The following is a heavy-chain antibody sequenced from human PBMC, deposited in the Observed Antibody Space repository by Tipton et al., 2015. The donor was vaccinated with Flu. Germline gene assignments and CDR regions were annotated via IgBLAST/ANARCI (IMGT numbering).Heavy chain of an antibody. D-gene: IGHD6-19*01. CDR2: IYYSGNT. J-gene: IGHJ1*01. V-gene: IGHV4-59*12. CDR3: AREKDSSGSEYFQH. CDR1: GASINNYY. Sequence: TLSLTCTVSGASINNYYWSWIRQPPGKGLEWIGYIYYSGNTNYNPSLKSRVTMSVDTSKNQFSLKLSSVTAADTAVYYCAREKDSSGSEYFQHWGQGTLVTVSS.